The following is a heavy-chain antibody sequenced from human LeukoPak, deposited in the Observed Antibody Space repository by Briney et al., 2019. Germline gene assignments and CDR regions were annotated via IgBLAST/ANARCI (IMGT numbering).Heavy chain of an antibody. CDR2: ISSSSSYI. D-gene: IGHD4-23*01. J-gene: IGHJ4*02. V-gene: IGHV3-21*01. Sequence: PGGSLRLSYAASGFTFSSYSMNWVRQAPGKGLEWVSSISSSSSYIYYADSVKGRFTISRDNAKNSLYLQMNSLRAEDTAVYYCARDSRRDTVVTDFDYWGQGTLVTVSS. CDR3: ARDSRRDTVVTDFDY. CDR1: GFTFSSYS.